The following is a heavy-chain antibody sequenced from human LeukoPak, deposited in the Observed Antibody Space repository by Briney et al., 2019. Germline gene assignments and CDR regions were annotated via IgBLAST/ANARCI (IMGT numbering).Heavy chain of an antibody. D-gene: IGHD3-10*01. CDR1: GGSISSSSYY. CDR2: INHSGST. J-gene: IGHJ4*02. Sequence: PSETLSLTCTVSGGSISSSSYYWGWIRQPPGKGLEWIGEINHSGSTNYNPSLKSRVTISVDTSKNQFSLKLSSVTAADTAVYYCARGRISISMVRGVRFDYWGQGTLVTVSS. V-gene: IGHV4-39*07. CDR3: ARGRISISMVRGVRFDY.